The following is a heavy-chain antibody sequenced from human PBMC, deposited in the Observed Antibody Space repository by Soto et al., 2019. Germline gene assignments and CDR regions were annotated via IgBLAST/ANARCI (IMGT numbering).Heavy chain of an antibody. J-gene: IGHJ4*02. V-gene: IGHV4-30-4*01. CDR3: ARARDYGDYYYFDY. CDR1: CGSISNGEYC. D-gene: IGHD4-17*01. Sequence: LLPQPLTWTVSCGSISNGEYCGSWISTNPGKGLEWIGYIYYSGSTYYNPSLKSRVTISVDTSKNQFSLKLSSVTAADTAVYYCARARDYGDYYYFDYWGQGTLVPVSS. CDR2: IYYSGST.